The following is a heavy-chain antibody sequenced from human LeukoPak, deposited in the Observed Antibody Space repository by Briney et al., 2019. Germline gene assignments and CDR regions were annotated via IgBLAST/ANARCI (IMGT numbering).Heavy chain of an antibody. CDR1: GGSFSGCY. D-gene: IGHD3-10*01. Sequence: SETLSLTCAVYGGSFSGCYWSWIRQPPGKGLEWIGEINRSGSTNYNPSLKSRVTISVDTSKNQFSLKLSSVTAADAAVYYCARVEEGYGSGRRENFYYYYMDVWGKGTTVTISS. J-gene: IGHJ6*03. CDR3: ARVEEGYGSGRRENFYYYYMDV. V-gene: IGHV4-34*01. CDR2: INRSGST.